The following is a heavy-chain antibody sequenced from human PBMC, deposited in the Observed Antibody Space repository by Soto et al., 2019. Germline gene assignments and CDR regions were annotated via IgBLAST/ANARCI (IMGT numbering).Heavy chain of an antibody. CDR1: GFTFSSYG. CDR3: AKGPESITTLYAFDI. V-gene: IGHV3-30*18. CDR2: ISYDGSNK. Sequence: QVQLMESGGGVVQPGRSLRLSCAASGFTFSSYGMHWVRQAPGKGLAWVAVISYDGSNKYYADSVKGRFTISRDNSKNTRNLQMNSLRAEDTAVYYCAKGPESITTLYAFDIWGQGTMVTVSS. J-gene: IGHJ3*02. D-gene: IGHD4-17*01.